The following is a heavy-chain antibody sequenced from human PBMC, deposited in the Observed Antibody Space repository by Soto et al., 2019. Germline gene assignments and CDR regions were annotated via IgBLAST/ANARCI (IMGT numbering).Heavy chain of an antibody. CDR3: ARSYGGEYFDSRSYYYAY. J-gene: IGHJ4*02. Sequence: GESLKISCKGSGHKFIDYWIGWVRQVPGKGLEWMGIIYPGDFDIKYSPSFQGQVTISADKSITTAYLHLNNLKTSDTAVYYCARSYGGEYFDSRSYYYAYWGQGTHVTVSS. V-gene: IGHV5-51*01. CDR2: IYPGDFDI. D-gene: IGHD3-22*01. CDR1: GHKFIDYW.